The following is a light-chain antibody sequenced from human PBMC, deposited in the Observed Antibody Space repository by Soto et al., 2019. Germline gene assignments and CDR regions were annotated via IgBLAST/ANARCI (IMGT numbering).Light chain of an antibody. CDR2: EVK. V-gene: IGLV2-8*01. Sequence: QSALTQPPSASGSPGQSVTVSCTGSSSDIGDYNFLSWYQQHPGKAPKLIIYEVKKRPSGVPDRFSASKSGNTASLTVSGLQAEDEADYYCCSYAGNNNFVFGSGTKLTVL. CDR3: CSYAGNNNFV. J-gene: IGLJ1*01. CDR1: SSDIGDYNF.